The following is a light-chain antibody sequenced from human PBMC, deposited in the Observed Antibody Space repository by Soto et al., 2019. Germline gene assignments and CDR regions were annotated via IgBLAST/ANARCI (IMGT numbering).Light chain of an antibody. V-gene: IGKV3-20*01. CDR1: QSFSSRY. CDR3: QQSEM. CDR2: GAS. J-gene: IGKJ1*01. Sequence: EIVLTQSPGTLSLSPGERATLSCRASQSFSSRYLAWYQQKPGQAPRLLIYGASSRATGIPDRFSGSGSGTDFTLTISRLEPEDFAVYYCQQSEMFGQGTKVEIK.